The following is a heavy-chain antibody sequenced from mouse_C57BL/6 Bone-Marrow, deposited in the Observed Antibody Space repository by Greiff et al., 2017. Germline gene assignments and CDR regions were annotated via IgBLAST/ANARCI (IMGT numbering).Heavy chain of an antibody. J-gene: IGHJ4*01. CDR2: ISSGSSTI. D-gene: IGHD1-1*01. CDR3: ARPYITTVVGGYAMDY. Sequence: EVKLVESGGGLVKPGGSLKLSCAASGFTFSDYGMHWVRQAPEKGLEWVAYISSGSSTIYYADTVKGRFTISRDNAKNTLFLQMTSLRSEDTAMYYCARPYITTVVGGYAMDYWGQGTSVTVSS. CDR1: GFTFSDYG. V-gene: IGHV5-17*01.